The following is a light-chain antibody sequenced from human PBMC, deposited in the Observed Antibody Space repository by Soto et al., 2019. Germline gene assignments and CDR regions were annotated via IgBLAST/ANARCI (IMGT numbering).Light chain of an antibody. CDR2: DAS. J-gene: IGKJ1*01. V-gene: IGKV3-15*01. Sequence: ILMTQSPATLSVSPGERATLSCRASQSVSNNLAWYQQKPGQAPSLLIYDASTRATGIPARFSGSGSGTEFSLSTSRRQAADFAGYCCQQYNVSPPWTFGQGTKVEVK. CDR3: QQYNVSPPWT. CDR1: QSVSNN.